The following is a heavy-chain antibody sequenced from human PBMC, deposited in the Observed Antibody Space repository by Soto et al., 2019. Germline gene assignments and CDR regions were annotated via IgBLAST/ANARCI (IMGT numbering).Heavy chain of an antibody. V-gene: IGHV3-13*04. D-gene: IGHD1-26*01. CDR2: IVTAGDP. CDR3: ARVGPNWCYYFYVMDV. Sequence: EVQLVESGGGLVQPGGSLRLSWAASGFNFNNYDMHWVRQERGKGLEWVSGIVTAGDPHYPDSVTGRFTIARENGKNSLYLQKNSLRAGATAVYYCARVGPNWCYYFYVMDVWGQVTTITVSS. CDR1: GFNFNNYD. J-gene: IGHJ6*02.